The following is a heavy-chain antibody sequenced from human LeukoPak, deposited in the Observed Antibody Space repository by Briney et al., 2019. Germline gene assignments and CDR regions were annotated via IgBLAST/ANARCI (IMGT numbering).Heavy chain of an antibody. J-gene: IGHJ3*02. V-gene: IGHV1-8*01. CDR1: GYTFTSYD. CDR2: MNPDSGNT. CDR3: ARERGGGTTGTMTYDI. D-gene: IGHD1-1*01. Sequence: ASVKVSCKASGYTFTSYDINWVRQATGQGLEWMGWMNPDSGNTGYAQKFQGRVTMTRNTSINTACMELSSLRSEDTAVYYCARERGGGTTGTMTYDIWGQGTMVTVSS.